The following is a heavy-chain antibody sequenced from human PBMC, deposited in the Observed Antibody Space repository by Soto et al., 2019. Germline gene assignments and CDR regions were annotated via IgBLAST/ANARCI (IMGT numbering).Heavy chain of an antibody. CDR2: FYYSGST. CDR3: ASSDGGSTIDY. V-gene: IGHV4-39*01. CDR1: GGSISSSSYY. J-gene: IGHJ4*02. Sequence: QLQLQESGPGLVKPSETLSLTCSVSGGSISSSSYYWGWIRQPPGKGLQWIGTFYYSGSTYYNPSLKSRVTISVDTSKNQFSLKLSSVTAADTAVYYCASSDGGSTIDYWGQGALVTVSS.